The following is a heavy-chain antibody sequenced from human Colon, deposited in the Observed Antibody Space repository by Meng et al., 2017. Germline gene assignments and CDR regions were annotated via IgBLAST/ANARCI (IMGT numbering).Heavy chain of an antibody. J-gene: IGHJ4*02. CDR2: INHSGST. V-gene: IGHV4-34*01. Sequence: WGSLRLSCAVYGGSFSGYYWSWIRQPPGKGLEWIGEINHSGSTNYNPSLKSRVTISVDTSKNQFSLKLSSVTAADTAVYYCARGYGGNVDYWGQGTLVTVSS. CDR3: ARGYGGNVDY. D-gene: IGHD4-23*01. CDR1: GGSFSGYY.